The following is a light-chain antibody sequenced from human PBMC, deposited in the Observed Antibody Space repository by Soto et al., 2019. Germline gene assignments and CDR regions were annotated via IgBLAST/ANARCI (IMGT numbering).Light chain of an antibody. V-gene: IGLV2-14*01. CDR1: NSDVGAYNF. J-gene: IGLJ2*01. CDR3: SSFATTYNRV. Sequence: QSALTQPASVSGSPGQSITISCSGTNSDVGAYNFVSWYQQHPGKDPKLLIHEVTLRPSGVSHRFSGSKSGNTASLTISGLQVEGQADYSCSSFATTYNRVFG. CDR2: EVT.